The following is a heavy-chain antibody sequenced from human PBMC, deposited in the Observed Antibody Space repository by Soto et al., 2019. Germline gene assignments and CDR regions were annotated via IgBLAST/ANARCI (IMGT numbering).Heavy chain of an antibody. V-gene: IGHV3-9*01. Sequence: DVQLVESGGGLVQPGRSLSLSCAASGFTFDDYAMHWVRQVPGKGLEWVSGINWNSGSIGYGDSVKGRFAISRDNAKNSLHLQMNSLSAEDTPFYYCVKDESINWYSGHFRHWGQGTLVTVSS. CDR3: VKDESINWYSGHFRH. D-gene: IGHD6-13*01. CDR1: GFTFDDYA. CDR2: INWNSGSI. J-gene: IGHJ1*01.